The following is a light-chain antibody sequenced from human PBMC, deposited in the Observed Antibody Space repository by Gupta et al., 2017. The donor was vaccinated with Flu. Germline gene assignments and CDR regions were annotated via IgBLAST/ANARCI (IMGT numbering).Light chain of an antibody. J-gene: IGKJ5*01. Sequence: EIVLTQSPATLSLSPWERATLSCRASQSVSSYLAWYQQKPGQPPRLLISDASNRATGIPARFSGSGSGTDFTLTISSLEPEDFAVYYCQQRSNWPPITFGQGTRLEIK. CDR2: DAS. CDR3: QQRSNWPPIT. V-gene: IGKV3-11*01. CDR1: QSVSSY.